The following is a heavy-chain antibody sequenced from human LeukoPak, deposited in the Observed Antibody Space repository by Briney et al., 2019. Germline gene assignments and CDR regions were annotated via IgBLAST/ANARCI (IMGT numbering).Heavy chain of an antibody. J-gene: IGHJ5*02. CDR3: ARARIVVVVAATRSPNWFDP. Sequence: PGGSLRLSCAASGFTFSSYAMSWVRQPPGKGLEWIGEINHSGSTNYNPSLKSRVTISVDTSKNQFSLKLSSVTAADTAVYYCARARIVVVVAATRSPNWFDPWGQGTLVTVSS. V-gene: IGHV4-34*01. D-gene: IGHD2-15*01. CDR2: INHSGST. CDR1: GFTFSSYA.